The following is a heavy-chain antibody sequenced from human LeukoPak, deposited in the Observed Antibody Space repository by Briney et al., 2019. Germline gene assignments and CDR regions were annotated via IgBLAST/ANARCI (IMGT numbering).Heavy chain of an antibody. J-gene: IGHJ4*02. Sequence: PSETLSLTCTVSGGSISSGGYYWSWIRQHPGKGLEWIGYTYYSGSTYYNPSLKSRVTISVDTSKNQFSLKLSSVTAADTAVYYCARVPTYYYDSSGYIFDYWGQGTLVTVSS. CDR2: TYYSGST. CDR3: ARVPTYYYDSSGYIFDY. V-gene: IGHV4-31*03. CDR1: GGSISSGGYY. D-gene: IGHD3-22*01.